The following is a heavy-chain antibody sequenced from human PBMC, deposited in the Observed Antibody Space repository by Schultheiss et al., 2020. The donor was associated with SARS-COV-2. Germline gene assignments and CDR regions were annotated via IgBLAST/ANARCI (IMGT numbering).Heavy chain of an antibody. V-gene: IGHV1-18*04. D-gene: IGHD6-19*01. CDR2: ISASNGDT. CDR3: ARDREKAGFFDY. Sequence: ASVKVSCKASGYSFTSYGISWVRQAPGQGLEWMGWISASNGDTNYAQKLQGRVTMTTDTSTSTAYMELRSLRSDDTAVYYCARDREKAGFFDYWGQGTLVTVSS. J-gene: IGHJ4*02. CDR1: GYSFTSYG.